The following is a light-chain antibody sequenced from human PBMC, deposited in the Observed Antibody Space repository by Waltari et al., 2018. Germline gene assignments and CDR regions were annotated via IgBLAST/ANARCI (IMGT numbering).Light chain of an antibody. CDR1: QSVSSSY. CDR3: QQYGSSLIT. Sequence: EIVLTQSPGTLSLSPGERVTLSCRASQSVSSSYLAWYQQKPGQAPRLLIYGASSSATGTPDRFSGRGSGTGFTLTISRLEPEDFAVYYCQQYGSSLITFGQGTRLEIK. J-gene: IGKJ5*01. V-gene: IGKV3-20*01. CDR2: GAS.